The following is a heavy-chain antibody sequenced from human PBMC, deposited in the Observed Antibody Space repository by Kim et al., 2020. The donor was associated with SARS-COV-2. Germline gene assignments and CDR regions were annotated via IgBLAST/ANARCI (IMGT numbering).Heavy chain of an antibody. CDR2: ISYDGSNL. V-gene: IGHV3-30*18. CDR1: GLTFSYYG. J-gene: IGHJ4*02. D-gene: IGHD3-10*01. CDR3: AKRAMGRGADRDY. Sequence: GGSLRLSCAASGLTFSYYGMYWARQPPGKGLEWVAFISYDGSNLYYADSVKGRFTISRDNSKNTLYLQMNSLRAEDTAVYFCAKRAMGRGADRDYWGQGTLLTVSS.